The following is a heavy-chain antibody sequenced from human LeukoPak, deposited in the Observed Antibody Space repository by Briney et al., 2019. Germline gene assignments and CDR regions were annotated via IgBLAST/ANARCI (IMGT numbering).Heavy chain of an antibody. CDR1: GYTFTSYG. J-gene: IGHJ3*02. D-gene: IGHD3-10*01. CDR2: ISAYNGNT. Sequence: ASVKVSCKASGYTFTSYGISWVRQAPGQGLEWMGWISAYNGNTNYAQKLRGRVTMTTDTSTSTAYMELRSLRSDDTAVYYCARDRPYYGSGSYYDAFDIWGQGTMVTVSS. V-gene: IGHV1-18*04. CDR3: ARDRPYYGSGSYYDAFDI.